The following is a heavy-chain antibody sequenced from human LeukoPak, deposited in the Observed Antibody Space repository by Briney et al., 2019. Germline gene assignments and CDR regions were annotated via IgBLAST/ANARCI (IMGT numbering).Heavy chain of an antibody. CDR1: GYTFTSYD. D-gene: IGHD3-22*01. V-gene: IGHV1-8*01. CDR3: ARGLDSSGYYGEFRFDP. CDR2: MNPNSGNT. J-gene: IGHJ5*02. Sequence: ASVKVSCKASGYTFTSYDINWVRQAAGQGLEWMGWMNPNSGNTGYAQKFQGRVTVTRNTSISTAYMELSSLRSEDTAVYYCARGLDSSGYYGEFRFDPWGQGTLVTVSS.